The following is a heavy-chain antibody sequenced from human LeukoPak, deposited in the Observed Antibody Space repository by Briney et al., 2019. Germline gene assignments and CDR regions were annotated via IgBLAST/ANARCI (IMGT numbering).Heavy chain of an antibody. Sequence: GASLKVSCKASGGTFSSYAMSWVRQAPGQGLEWMGGIIPIFGTANYAQKFQGRVTITADKSTSTAYMELTSLRSEDTAVYYCARANIVVVPAAIGYFDYWGQGTMVTVSS. D-gene: IGHD2-2*01. CDR3: ARANIVVVPAAIGYFDY. CDR2: IIPIFGTA. CDR1: GGTFSSYA. V-gene: IGHV1-69*06. J-gene: IGHJ4*02.